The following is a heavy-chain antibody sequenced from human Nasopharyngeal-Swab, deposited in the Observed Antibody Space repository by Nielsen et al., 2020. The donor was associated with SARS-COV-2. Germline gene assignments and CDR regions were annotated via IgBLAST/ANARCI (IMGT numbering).Heavy chain of an antibody. V-gene: IGHV4-38-2*01. CDR1: GYSISSDNY. Sequence: SETLSLTCAVSGYSISSDNYWAWIRQSSGKGLEWIGSVYHSGSTYYNPSLKSRATISVDTSNNQFSLKLTSVTAADTAVYYCGRYGAGTGGNRVYYYYYVNVWGKGTTVTVSS. CDR3: GRYGAGTGGNRVYYYYYVNV. CDR2: VYHSGST. J-gene: IGHJ6*03. D-gene: IGHD1-1*01.